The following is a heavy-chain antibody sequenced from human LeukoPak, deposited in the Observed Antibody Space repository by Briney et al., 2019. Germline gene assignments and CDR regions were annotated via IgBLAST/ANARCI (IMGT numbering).Heavy chain of an antibody. CDR1: GYRVSSFA. J-gene: IGHJ3*01. D-gene: IGHD1-14*01. CDR3: ARDKPGWGAFDV. V-gene: IGHV1-18*01. CDR2: IAANNDHT. Sequence: ASVKVSCKASGYRVSSFAIIWVRQAPGQGLECLGWIAANNDHTHYALNVQGRVTMTTDTSTDTAYMELRNLRSDDTAVYFCARDKPGWGAFDVWGQGTVATVSS.